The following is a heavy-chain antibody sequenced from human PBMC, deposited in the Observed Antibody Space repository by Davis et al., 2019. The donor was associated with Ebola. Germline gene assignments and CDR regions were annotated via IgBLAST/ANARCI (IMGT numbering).Heavy chain of an antibody. J-gene: IGHJ4*02. Sequence: GGSLRLSCPASGFTFSSNSMNWVRQAPGKGLEWVSFISSSSNYIYYADSVKGRFTISRDNAKNSLYLQMNSLRAEDTAVYYCARDSRLAALDYWGQGTLVTVSS. CDR1: GFTFSSNS. D-gene: IGHD6-6*01. CDR2: ISSSSNYI. CDR3: ARDSRLAALDY. V-gene: IGHV3-21*01.